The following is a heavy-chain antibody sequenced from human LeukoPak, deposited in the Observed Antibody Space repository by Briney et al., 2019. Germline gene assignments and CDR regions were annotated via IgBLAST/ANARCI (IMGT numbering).Heavy chain of an antibody. CDR2: IFRDGTNP. J-gene: IGHJ4*02. CDR1: GFTFSSYW. Sequence: GSLRLSCEASGFTFSSYWMHWIRQAPGKGLVWVSRIFRDGTNPAYADSVKGRFTISRDNAKNTLYLQMNSLRAEDTAMYYCAALDHGHDYWGQGTLVSVST. CDR3: AALDHGHDY. V-gene: IGHV3-74*01.